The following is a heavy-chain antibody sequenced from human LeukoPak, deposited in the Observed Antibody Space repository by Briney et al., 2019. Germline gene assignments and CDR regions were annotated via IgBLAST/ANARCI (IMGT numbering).Heavy chain of an antibody. V-gene: IGHV4-59*01. CDR2: IYYSGST. D-gene: IGHD3-10*01. CDR3: ARLGRELRVVDY. Sequence: SETLSLTCTVSGGSISSYYWSWIRQPPGKGLEWIGYIYYSGSTNYNPSLKSRVTITVDTSKNQFSLKLSSVTAADTAVYYCARLGRELRVVDYWGQGTLVTVSS. CDR1: GGSISSYY. J-gene: IGHJ4*02.